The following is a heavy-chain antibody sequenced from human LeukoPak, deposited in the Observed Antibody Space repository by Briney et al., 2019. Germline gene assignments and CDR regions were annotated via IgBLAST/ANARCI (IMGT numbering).Heavy chain of an antibody. CDR2: ISGSGVST. D-gene: IGHD1-14*01. CDR1: GFTFSTYW. CDR3: AKPARTDYADY. J-gene: IGHJ4*02. V-gene: IGHV3-23*01. Sequence: PGGSLRLSCTASGFTFSTYWMNWVRQAPGKGLEWVSAISGSGVSTYYADSVKGRFTISRDNSKNTLFLQMNSLRAKDTAVYYCAKPARTDYADYWGQGTLVTVSS.